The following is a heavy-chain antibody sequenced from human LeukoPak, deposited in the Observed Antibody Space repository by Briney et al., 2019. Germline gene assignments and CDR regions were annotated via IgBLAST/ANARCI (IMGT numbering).Heavy chain of an antibody. CDR2: IIPILGIA. V-gene: IGHV1-69*04. CDR1: GGTFSSYA. J-gene: IGHJ1*01. D-gene: IGHD3-10*01. Sequence: SVKVSCKASGGTFSSYAISWVRQAPGQGLEWMGRIIPILGIANYAQKFQGRVTITADKSTSTAYMGLSSLRSEDTAVYYCAVPDDWYGSGSSQYFQHWGQGTLVTVSS. CDR3: AVPDDWYGSGSSQYFQH.